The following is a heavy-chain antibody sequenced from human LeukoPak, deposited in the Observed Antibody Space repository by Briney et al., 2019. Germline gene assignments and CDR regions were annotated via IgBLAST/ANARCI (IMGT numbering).Heavy chain of an antibody. CDR2: IKQDGTET. Sequence: GGSLRLSCAASGFTVSSNYMSWVRQAPGKGLEWVASIKQDGTETHYVDSVKGRFTISKDNAKNSLYLQLNSLRAEDTAVYYCAREDHSNYEYWGQGTLVTVSS. V-gene: IGHV3-7*03. J-gene: IGHJ4*02. CDR1: GFTVSSNY. CDR3: AREDHSNYEY. D-gene: IGHD4-11*01.